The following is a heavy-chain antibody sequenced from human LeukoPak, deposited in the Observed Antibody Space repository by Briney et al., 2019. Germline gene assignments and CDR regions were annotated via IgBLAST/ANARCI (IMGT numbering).Heavy chain of an antibody. CDR3: SRENGAFSPFGY. Sequence: FETLSVTRGVSGGSISNTNWWSWVRQPPGQGLEWIGEISLTRLTHYNPSLESRVTVSLDKSKNQLSLNLTSVTAADTAVYYCSRENGAFSPFGYWGQGALV. CDR1: GGSISNTNW. D-gene: IGHD2-8*01. CDR2: ISLTRLT. V-gene: IGHV4-4*02. J-gene: IGHJ4*02.